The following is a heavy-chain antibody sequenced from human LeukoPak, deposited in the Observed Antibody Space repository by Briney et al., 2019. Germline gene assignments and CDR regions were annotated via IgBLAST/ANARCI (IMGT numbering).Heavy chain of an antibody. CDR2: IWYDGSNK. J-gene: IGHJ6*03. CDR1: GFTFSSYG. CDR3: AKDLNYYYMDV. Sequence: GGSLRLSCAASGFTFSSYGMHWVRQAPGKGLEWVAVIWYDGSNKYYADPVKGRFTISRDNSKNTLYLQMNSLRAEDTAVYYCAKDLNYYYMDVWGKGTTVTVSS. V-gene: IGHV3-33*06.